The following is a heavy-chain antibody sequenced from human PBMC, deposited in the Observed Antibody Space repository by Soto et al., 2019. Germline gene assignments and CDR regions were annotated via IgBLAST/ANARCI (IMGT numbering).Heavy chain of an antibody. CDR2: INAGNDNT. CDR3: ARFKNLWFGESDTFDI. V-gene: IGHV1-3*01. J-gene: IGHJ3*02. Sequence: QVQFVRSGAEVKMPGASVKVSCKASGYSFTTYGIHWVRQAPGQRLEWMGWINAGNDNTKYSQKFQGRVTIIRDTSASIAYMELRSLRSEDTAVYYCARFKNLWFGESDTFDIWGQGTMVTVSS. D-gene: IGHD3-10*01. CDR1: GYSFTTYG.